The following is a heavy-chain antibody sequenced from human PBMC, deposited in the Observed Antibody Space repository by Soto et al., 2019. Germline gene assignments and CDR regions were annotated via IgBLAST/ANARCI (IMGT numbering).Heavy chain of an antibody. CDR3: ARDTVTSWFDP. V-gene: IGHV3-21*01. J-gene: IGHJ5*02. Sequence: PGGALRLPWAGSGFTFSSYNLNLVRPAPGKGLEWVSSISSSSSYIYYADSVKGRFTISRDNAKNSLYLQMNSLRAEDTAVYYCARDTVTSWFDPWGQGTLVTVSS. CDR2: ISSSSSYI. D-gene: IGHD4-4*01. CDR1: GFTFSSYN.